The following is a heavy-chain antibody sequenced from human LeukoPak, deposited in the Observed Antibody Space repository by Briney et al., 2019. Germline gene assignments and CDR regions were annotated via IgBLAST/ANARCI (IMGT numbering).Heavy chain of an antibody. Sequence: PSQTLSLTCTVSGGSISSGSYYWSWIRQPAGKGLEWIGRIYTSGSTNYNPSLKSRVTISVDTSKNQFSLKLSSVTAADTAVYYCATTKGTTVTTRFVGWFGEFQLWGQGTLVTVSS. V-gene: IGHV4-61*02. J-gene: IGHJ4*02. CDR2: IYTSGST. CDR3: ATTKGTTVTTRFVGWFGEFQL. D-gene: IGHD3-10*01. CDR1: GGSISSGSYY.